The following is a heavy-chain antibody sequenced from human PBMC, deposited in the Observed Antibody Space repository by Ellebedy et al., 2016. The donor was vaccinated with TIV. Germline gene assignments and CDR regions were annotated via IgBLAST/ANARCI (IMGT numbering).Heavy chain of an antibody. CDR3: AKDQVDY. Sequence: GESLKISCAASGFTFSDFGKHWVRQAPGKGLEWVTFIQYDGTNKYYTDSVKGRFTISRDNSKNTLYLEMNSLRVEDTAVYYCAKDQVDYWGQGTLVTVSS. J-gene: IGHJ4*02. CDR1: GFTFSDFG. CDR2: IQYDGTNK. V-gene: IGHV3-30*02.